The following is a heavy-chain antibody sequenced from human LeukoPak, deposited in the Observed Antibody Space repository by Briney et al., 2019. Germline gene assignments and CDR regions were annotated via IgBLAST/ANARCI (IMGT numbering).Heavy chain of an antibody. Sequence: GASVKVSCKASGYTFTSYGISWVRQAPGQGLEGMGWISAYNGNTNYAQKLQGRVTMTTDTSTSTAYMGLRSLRSDDTAVYYCARIDGVSIVGATSGAFDIWGQGTMVTVSS. CDR1: GYTFTSYG. CDR3: ARIDGVSIVGATSGAFDI. D-gene: IGHD1-26*01. J-gene: IGHJ3*02. V-gene: IGHV1-18*01. CDR2: ISAYNGNT.